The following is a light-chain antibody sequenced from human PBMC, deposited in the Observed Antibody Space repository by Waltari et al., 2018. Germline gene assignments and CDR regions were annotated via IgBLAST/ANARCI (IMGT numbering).Light chain of an antibody. Sequence: DIQMTQSPSTLSAFVGDTVTLTCRASESINRWLAWYQEKPGKAPKLLIQKASNLESGVPSRFSGSGSGTEFTLTISSLQADDFASDYGQQYRISPWTFGQGTKVEI. V-gene: IGKV1-5*03. CDR3: QQYRISPWT. CDR1: ESINRW. CDR2: KAS. J-gene: IGKJ1*01.